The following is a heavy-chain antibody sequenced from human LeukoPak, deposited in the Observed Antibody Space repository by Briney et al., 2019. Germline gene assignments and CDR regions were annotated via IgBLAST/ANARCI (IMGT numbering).Heavy chain of an antibody. CDR1: GSTLSSYA. CDR3: AKGPNSGDD. D-gene: IGHD4-23*01. V-gene: IGHV3-23*01. CDR2: ISGSGGST. Sequence: GGSLRLSCAASGSTLSSYAMRWVRQAPGKGLEWVSVISGSGGSTYYADSVKGRFTNSRDNSKNTLYLQMNSLRAEDTAVYYCAKGPNSGDDWGQGTLVTVSS. J-gene: IGHJ4*02.